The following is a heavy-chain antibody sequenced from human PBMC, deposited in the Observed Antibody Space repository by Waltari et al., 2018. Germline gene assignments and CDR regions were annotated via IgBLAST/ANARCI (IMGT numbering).Heavy chain of an antibody. CDR1: GFTFSSYA. Sequence: EVQLLESGGGLVQPGGSLRLSCAASGFTFSSYAMSWVRQAPGKGLEWVSVIYSGGSTYYADSVKGRFTSSRDNSKNTLYLQMNSLRAEDTAVYYCASEGLRFLEWLTPSWYFDLWGRGTLVTVSS. CDR2: IYSGGST. D-gene: IGHD3-3*01. CDR3: ASEGLRFLEWLTPSWYFDL. J-gene: IGHJ2*01. V-gene: IGHV3-23*03.